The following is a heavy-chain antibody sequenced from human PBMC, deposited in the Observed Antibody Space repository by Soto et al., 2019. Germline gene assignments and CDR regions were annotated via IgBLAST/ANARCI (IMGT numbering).Heavy chain of an antibody. D-gene: IGHD3-22*01. Sequence: PSETLSLTCTVSGGSISTSSYYWCWIRHPPGKGLEWIGSTYYSGSTYYNPSLKSRVTISVGTSKNQFSLKLSSVTAADTAVYYCARDYDSSGDYWGQGTLVTVSS. J-gene: IGHJ4*02. CDR2: TYYSGST. CDR1: GGSISTSSYY. V-gene: IGHV4-39*01. CDR3: ARDYDSSGDY.